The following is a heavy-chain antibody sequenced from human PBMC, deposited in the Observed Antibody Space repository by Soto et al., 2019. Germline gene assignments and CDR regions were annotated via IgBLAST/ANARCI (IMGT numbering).Heavy chain of an antibody. D-gene: IGHD6-13*01. CDR2: ITSSGNT. J-gene: IGHJ4*02. CDR3: ARYTSTWGIH. Sequence: EVQLLESGGGLVQPGGSLRLSCAASGFTFSSYAMTWVRQAPGKGLEWVPSITSSGNTYYADSVKGRFTISRDNSKNTLYLQMNSLRAEDTAVYSCARYTSTWGIHWGQGTLVTVSS. CDR1: GFTFSSYA. V-gene: IGHV3-23*01.